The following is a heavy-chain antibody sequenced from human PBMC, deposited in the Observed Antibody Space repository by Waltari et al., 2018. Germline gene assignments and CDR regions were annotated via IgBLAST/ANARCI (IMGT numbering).Heavy chain of an antibody. J-gene: IGHJ4*02. V-gene: IGHV3-33*06. Sequence: QVQLVESGGGVVQPGGSLRLSCAASGFTFSSYGMHWVRQAPGKGLEWVAVIWYDGSNKYYADSVKGRFTISRDNSKNTLYLQMNSLRAEDTAVYYCAKEDDYSSGWVDYWGQGTLVTVSS. CDR3: AKEDDYSSGWVDY. CDR2: IWYDGSNK. CDR1: GFTFSSYG. D-gene: IGHD6-19*01.